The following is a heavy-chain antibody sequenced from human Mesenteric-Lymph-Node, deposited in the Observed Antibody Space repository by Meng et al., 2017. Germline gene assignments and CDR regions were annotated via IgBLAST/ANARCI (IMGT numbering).Heavy chain of an antibody. CDR3: ARGSDSGSYYGSEYFQH. Sequence: SCKVSGYTLTELSMHWVRRAPGKGLEWVAVISYDGSNKYYADSVKGRFTISRDNSKNTLYLQMNSLRAEDTAVYYCARGSDSGSYYGSEYFQHWGQGTLVTVSS. CDR1: GYTLTELS. J-gene: IGHJ1*01. D-gene: IGHD1-26*01. CDR2: ISYDGSNK. V-gene: IGHV3-30*04.